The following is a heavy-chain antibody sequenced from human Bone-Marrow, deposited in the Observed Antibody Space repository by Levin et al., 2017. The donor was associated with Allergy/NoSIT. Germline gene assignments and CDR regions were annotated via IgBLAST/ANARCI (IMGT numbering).Heavy chain of an antibody. V-gene: IGHV4-59*01. D-gene: IGHD3-10*01. J-gene: IGHJ3*01. CDR3: ARMLALLRGSDAFDV. CDR1: GGSISSYY. Sequence: GSLRLSCPVSGGSISSYYWSWIRQSPGKGLEWIGYISYTGSTKYNPSLKSRATISVDTSKNKFSLNLNSVTAADTAVYFCARMLALLRGSDAFDVWGPGTLVTVSS. CDR2: ISYTGST.